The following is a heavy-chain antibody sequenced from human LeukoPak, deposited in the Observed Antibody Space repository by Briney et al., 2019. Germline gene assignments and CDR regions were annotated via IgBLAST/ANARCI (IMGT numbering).Heavy chain of an antibody. V-gene: IGHV1-18*01. CDR2: ISAYNGNT. CDR1: GYTFTSYG. Sequence: ASVKVSCEASGYTFTSYGISWVRQAPGQGLEWMGWISAYNGNTNYAQKLQGRVTMTTDTSTSTAYMELRSLRSDDTAVYYCARVEYYYDSSGYYYVSFDYWGQGTLVTVSS. CDR3: ARVEYYYDSSGYYYVSFDY. D-gene: IGHD3-22*01. J-gene: IGHJ4*02.